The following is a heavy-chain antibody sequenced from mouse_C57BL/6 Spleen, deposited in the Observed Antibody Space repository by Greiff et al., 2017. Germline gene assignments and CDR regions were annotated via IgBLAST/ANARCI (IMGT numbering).Heavy chain of an antibody. CDR1: GYTFTSYW. D-gene: IGHD2-3*01. CDR3: ARSTDGYSPFDD. CDR2: IDPSDSYT. J-gene: IGHJ2*01. V-gene: IGHV1-59*01. Sequence: QVQLQQSGAELVRPGTSVKLSCKASGYTFTSYWMHWVKQRPGQGLEWIGVIDPSDSYTNYNQKFKGKATLTVDTSSSTAYMQLSSLTSEDSAVYYCARSTDGYSPFDDWGQGTTLTVYS.